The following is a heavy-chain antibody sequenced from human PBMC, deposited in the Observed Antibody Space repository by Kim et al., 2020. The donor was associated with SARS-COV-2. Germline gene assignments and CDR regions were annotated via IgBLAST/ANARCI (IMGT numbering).Heavy chain of an antibody. V-gene: IGHV3-48*03. Sequence: RFTISRDNAKNSLYLQMNSLRAEDTAVYYCARDGEKADTTGNYYYYGMDVWGQGTTVTVSS. CDR3: ARDGEKADTTGNYYYYGMDV. J-gene: IGHJ6*02. D-gene: IGHD4-4*01.